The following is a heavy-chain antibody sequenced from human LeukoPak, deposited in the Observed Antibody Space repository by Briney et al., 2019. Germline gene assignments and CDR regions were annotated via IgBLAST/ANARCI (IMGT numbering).Heavy chain of an antibody. CDR1: GFNFRYFW. J-gene: IGHJ5*02. D-gene: IGHD6-19*01. V-gene: IGHV3-7*03. CDR2: INHDGRET. Sequence: GGSLRLSCLGSGFNFRYFWMSWVRQAPGKGLEWVANINHDGRETYYADSVKGRFTISRDNAKNSLYLQMNSLRAEDTALYYCAKDFLGAGYSSGWYGSWGQGTLVTVSS. CDR3: AKDFLGAGYSSGWYGS.